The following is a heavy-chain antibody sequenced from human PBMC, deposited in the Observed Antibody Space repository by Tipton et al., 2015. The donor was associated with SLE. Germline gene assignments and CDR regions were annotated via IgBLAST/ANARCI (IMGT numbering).Heavy chain of an antibody. V-gene: IGHV3-33*01. J-gene: IGHJ2*01. CDR2: IWYDGSNK. Sequence: SLRLSCAASGFTFSSYGMHWVRQAPGKGLEWVAVIWYDGSNKYYADSVKGRFTISRDNSKNTLYLQMNSLRAEDTAVYYCARGLYDSSGYYYGYWYFDLWGRGTLVTVSP. CDR1: GFTFSSYG. D-gene: IGHD3-22*01. CDR3: ARGLYDSSGYYYGYWYFDL.